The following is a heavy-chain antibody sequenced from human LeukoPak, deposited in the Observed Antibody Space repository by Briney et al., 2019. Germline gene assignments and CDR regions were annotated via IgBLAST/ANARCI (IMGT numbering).Heavy chain of an antibody. Sequence: PGGSLRLSCAASGFTFSSYGMHWVRQAPGKGLEWVSSISSSSSYIYYADSVKGRFTISRDNAKNSLYLQMNSLRAEDTAVYYCARDSSGWPYYFDYWGQGTLVTVSS. J-gene: IGHJ4*02. CDR2: ISSSSSYI. CDR3: ARDSSGWPYYFDY. CDR1: GFTFSSYG. V-gene: IGHV3-21*01. D-gene: IGHD6-19*01.